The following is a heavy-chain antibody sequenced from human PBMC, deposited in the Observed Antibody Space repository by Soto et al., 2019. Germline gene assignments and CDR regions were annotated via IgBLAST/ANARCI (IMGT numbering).Heavy chain of an antibody. CDR2: INHSGST. CDR3: ASIPAAISGSLDAFDI. Sequence: QVQLQQWGAGLLKPSETLSLTCAVYGGSFSGYYWSWIRQPPGKGLEWIGEINHSGSTNYNPSLKSRVTISVDTSKNQFSRKLSSVTAADTAVYYCASIPAAISGSLDAFDIWGQGTMVTVSS. V-gene: IGHV4-34*01. CDR1: GGSFSGYY. D-gene: IGHD2-2*01. J-gene: IGHJ3*02.